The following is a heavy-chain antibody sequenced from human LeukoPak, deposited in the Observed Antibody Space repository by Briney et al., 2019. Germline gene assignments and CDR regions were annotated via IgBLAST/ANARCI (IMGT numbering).Heavy chain of an antibody. D-gene: IGHD2-21*02. J-gene: IGHJ4*02. Sequence: GGSLRLSCAASGFTFSSYEMNWVRQAPGKGLEWPSYISSSGGTIYYADSVKGRFTISRDNAKNSLYLQMNSLRAEDTAVYYCARVNIVVVTATPDYFDYWGQGTLVTVSS. CDR2: ISSSGGTI. CDR1: GFTFSSYE. V-gene: IGHV3-48*03. CDR3: ARVNIVVVTATPDYFDY.